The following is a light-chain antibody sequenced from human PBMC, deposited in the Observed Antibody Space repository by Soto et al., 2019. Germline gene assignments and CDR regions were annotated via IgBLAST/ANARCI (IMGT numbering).Light chain of an antibody. V-gene: IGKV1-6*01. CDR1: QGIGND. J-gene: IGKJ4*01. Sequence: AIQMTQSPSSLSVSVGDRVTITCRASQGIGNDVGWYQQKPGKAPKLLIYAASSLQSGVSSRFSGSRSGTEFTLTISSLQPEDFATYYCQQDHNYPLTFGGGTKVEIK. CDR3: QQDHNYPLT. CDR2: AAS.